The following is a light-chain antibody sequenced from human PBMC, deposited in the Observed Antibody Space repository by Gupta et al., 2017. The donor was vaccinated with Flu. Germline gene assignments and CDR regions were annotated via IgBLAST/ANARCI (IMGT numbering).Light chain of an antibody. Sequence: EIVLTQSPGTLSLSPGERATLSCRARQSISSSNLAWYRQKAGQAPRLLIYGASSRATGIPDRFSGSGSGTDFTLTISRREPEDFAVYYCQQYGSSPPTTFGQGTKLEI. J-gene: IGKJ2*01. V-gene: IGKV3-20*01. CDR3: QQYGSSPPTT. CDR2: GAS. CDR1: QSISSSN.